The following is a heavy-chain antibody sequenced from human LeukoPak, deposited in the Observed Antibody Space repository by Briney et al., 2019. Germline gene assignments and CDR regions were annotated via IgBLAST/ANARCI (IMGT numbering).Heavy chain of an antibody. CDR1: GFTFSSYW. CDR2: IKLDGSDK. CDR3: ARDLRWYDY. V-gene: IGHV3-7*04. D-gene: IGHD4-23*01. Sequence: GGSLRLSCAASGFTFSSYWMTWGRQGPGKGLEWVANIKLDGSDKYSVDSVKGRFTISRDNAKNSLFLQMNSLRAEDTAVYYCARDLRWYDYWGQGTLVTVSS. J-gene: IGHJ4*02.